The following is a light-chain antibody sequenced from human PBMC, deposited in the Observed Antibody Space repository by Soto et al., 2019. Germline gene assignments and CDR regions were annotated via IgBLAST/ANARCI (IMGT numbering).Light chain of an antibody. J-gene: IGKJ1*01. CDR2: DVS. CDR1: QGTSSW. V-gene: IGKV1-5*01. Sequence: DIQMTQSPSTLSASVGDRVTITCRASQGTSSWLAWYQQKPGKAPKVLIYDVSSLESGVPSRFSGSGSGTEFTLTINSLQPDDFATYYCQQYNTYSGTFGQGTKVDIK. CDR3: QQYNTYSGT.